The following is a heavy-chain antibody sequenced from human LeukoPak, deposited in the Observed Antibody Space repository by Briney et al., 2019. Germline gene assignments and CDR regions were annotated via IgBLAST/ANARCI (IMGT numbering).Heavy chain of an antibody. J-gene: IGHJ4*02. CDR2: MSYDGSNK. CDR1: GFTFSSYA. V-gene: IGHV3-30-3*01. Sequence: GGSLRLSCAASGFTFSSYAMHWVRQAPGKGLEWVAVMSYDGSNKYYADPVKGRFTISRDNSKNTLYLQMNSLRAEDTAVYYCARDCGGDCYHFDYWGQGTLVTVSS. D-gene: IGHD2-21*02. CDR3: ARDCGGDCYHFDY.